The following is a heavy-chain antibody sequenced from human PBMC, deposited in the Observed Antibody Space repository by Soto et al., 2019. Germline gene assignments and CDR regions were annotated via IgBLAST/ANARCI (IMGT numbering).Heavy chain of an antibody. CDR1: GGSISSGDYY. CDR2: IYYSGST. CDR3: ARGSYYYDSSVYYHY. Sequence: QVQLQESGPGLVKPSQTLSITCTVSGGSISSGDYYWSWIRQPPRNGLGWIGSIYYSGSTYYNPSLKSRVTISVDTSMNQFSLKLSSVTAADTSVYYCARGSYYYDSSVYYHYWGQVTLVTVSS. D-gene: IGHD3-22*01. V-gene: IGHV4-30-4*01. J-gene: IGHJ4*02.